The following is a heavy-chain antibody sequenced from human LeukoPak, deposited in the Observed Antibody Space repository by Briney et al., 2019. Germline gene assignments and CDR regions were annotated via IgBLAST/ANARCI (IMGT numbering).Heavy chain of an antibody. J-gene: IGHJ6*03. V-gene: IGHV1-8*01. Sequence: ASVKVSCKASGYTFTSYDINWVRQATGQGLEWMGWMNPNSGNTGYAQKFQGGVTMTRNSSISTVYMELNSLRSEDTAVYYCARGLRFVVVAGALKSGRKSHYYKMDVWGKGTTVTISS. CDR2: MNPNSGNT. D-gene: IGHD2-2*01. CDR1: GYTFTSYD. CDR3: ARGLRFVVVAGALKSGRKSHYYKMDV.